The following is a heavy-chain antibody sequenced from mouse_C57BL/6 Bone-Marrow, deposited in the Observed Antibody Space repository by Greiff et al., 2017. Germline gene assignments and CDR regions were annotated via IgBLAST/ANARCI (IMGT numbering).Heavy chain of an antibody. CDR3: TRPTTGFAY. Sequence: VKLQQSGAELVRPGASVTLSCKASGYTFTDYEMHWVKQTPVHGLEWIGAIDPETGGTAYNQKFKGKAILTADKSSSTAYMELRNLTSEDSAVYYCTRPTTGFAYWGQGTLVTVSA. CDR1: GYTFTDYE. CDR2: IDPETGGT. J-gene: IGHJ3*01. V-gene: IGHV1-15*01. D-gene: IGHD2-12*01.